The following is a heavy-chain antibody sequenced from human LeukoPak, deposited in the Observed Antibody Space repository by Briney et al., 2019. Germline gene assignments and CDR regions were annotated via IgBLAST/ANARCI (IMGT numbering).Heavy chain of an antibody. D-gene: IGHD1-26*01. CDR1: GFTFSNFW. Sequence: PGGSLRLSCTASGFTFSNFWMGWVRQAPGKGLEWVSVIYSGGSTYYADSVKGRFTISRDNSKNTLYLQMNSLRADDTAVYYCVCRIGGAPQWGQGTLVTVSS. CDR3: VCRIGGAPQ. V-gene: IGHV3-53*01. J-gene: IGHJ4*02. CDR2: IYSGGST.